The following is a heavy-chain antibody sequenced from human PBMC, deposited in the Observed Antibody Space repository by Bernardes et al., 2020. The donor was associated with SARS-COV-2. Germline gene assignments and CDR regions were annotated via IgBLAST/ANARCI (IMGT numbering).Heavy chain of an antibody. CDR3: ARDQGQLVLIYYYGMDV. J-gene: IGHJ6*02. CDR1: GYTFTSYG. D-gene: IGHD6-6*01. V-gene: IGHV1-18*01. CDR2: ISAYNGTT. Sequence: ASVKVSCKASGYTFTSYGISWVRQAPGQGLEWMGWISAYNGTTNYADSVMGRFTISRDNSKNTLYLQMSSLRAEDTAVYYCARDQGQLVLIYYYGMDVWGQGTTVTVSS.